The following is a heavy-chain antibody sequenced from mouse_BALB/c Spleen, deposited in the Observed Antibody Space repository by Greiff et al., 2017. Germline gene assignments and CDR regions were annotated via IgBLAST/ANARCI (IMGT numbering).Heavy chain of an antibody. CDR3: ARGGNYGWFAY. CDR2: ILPGSGST. CDR1: GYTFSSYW. J-gene: IGHJ3*01. D-gene: IGHD2-1*01. Sequence: QVQLKQSGAELMKPGASVKISCKATGYTFSSYWIEWVKQRPGHGLEWIGEILPGSGSTNYNEKFKGKATFTADTSSNTAYMQLSSLTSEDSAVYYCARGGNYGWFAYWGQGTLVTVSA. V-gene: IGHV1-9*01.